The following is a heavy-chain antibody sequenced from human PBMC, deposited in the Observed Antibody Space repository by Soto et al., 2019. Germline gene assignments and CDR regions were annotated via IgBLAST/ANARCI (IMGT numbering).Heavy chain of an antibody. CDR3: ARDHPRYYDILTGYPDY. CDR1: GYTFTSYA. CDR2: INAGNGNT. J-gene: IGHJ4*02. V-gene: IGHV1-3*01. D-gene: IGHD3-9*01. Sequence: GASVKVSCKASGYTFTSYAMHWVRQAPGQRLEWMGWINAGNGNTKYSQKFQGRVTITRDTSASTAYMELSSLRSEDTAVYYCARDHPRYYDILTGYPDYWGQGTLVTVSS.